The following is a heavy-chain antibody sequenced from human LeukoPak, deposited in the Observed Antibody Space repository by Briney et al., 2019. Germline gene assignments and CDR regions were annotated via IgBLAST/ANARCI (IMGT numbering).Heavy chain of an antibody. D-gene: IGHD2-21*01. Sequence: SQTLSLTCTVSGGSISSDGYYWSWLRQHPGKGLEWIWYIDYSGTTNYNPSLKSRVTISVDTARNQFSLSLSSGTAAVTAVYYCSRRAPRGGLLDYWGQGTLVTVSS. CDR1: GGSISSDGYY. V-gene: IGHV4-31*03. J-gene: IGHJ4*02. CDR2: IDYSGTT. CDR3: SRRAPRGGLLDY.